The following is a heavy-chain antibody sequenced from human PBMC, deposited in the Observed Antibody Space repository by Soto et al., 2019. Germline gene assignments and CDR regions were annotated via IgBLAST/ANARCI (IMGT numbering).Heavy chain of an antibody. CDR2: IYPGDSDT. CDR1: GHSFTSFW. J-gene: IGHJ6*02. V-gene: IGHV5-51*01. CDR3: ARQRLVSPSYYYGLDV. Sequence: PGESLKISCKGSGHSFTSFWIGWVRQMPGKGLEWMGIIYPGDSDTRYSPSFQGQVTISADKSISTAYLQWSSLKASDTAMYYCARQRLVSPSYYYGLDVWGQGTTVTVSS. D-gene: IGHD6-6*01.